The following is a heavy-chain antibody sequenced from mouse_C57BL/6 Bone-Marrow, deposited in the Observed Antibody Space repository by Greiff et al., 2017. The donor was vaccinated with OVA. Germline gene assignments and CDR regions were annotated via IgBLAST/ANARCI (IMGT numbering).Heavy chain of an antibody. D-gene: IGHD2-2*01. CDR2: ISSGGSYT. V-gene: IGHV5-6*01. Sequence: EVQLVESGGDLVKPGGSLKLSCAASGFTFSSYGMSWVRQTPDKRLEWVATISSGGSYTYYPDSVKGRFTISRDNAKNTLYLQMSSLKSEDTAMYYCARRWLPAWFAHWGQGTLVTVSA. CDR1: GFTFSSYG. CDR3: ARRWLPAWFAH. J-gene: IGHJ3*01.